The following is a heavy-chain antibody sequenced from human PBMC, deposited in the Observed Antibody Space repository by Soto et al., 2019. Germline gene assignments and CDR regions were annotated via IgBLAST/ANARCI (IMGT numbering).Heavy chain of an antibody. Sequence: GESLKISCKGSGYSFTSYWIGWVRQMPGKGLEWMGIIYPGDSDTRYSPSFQGQVTISADKSISTAYLQWSSLRAEDTAVYYCAKVLAARIFDYWGQGTLVTVSS. V-gene: IGHV5-51*01. J-gene: IGHJ4*02. D-gene: IGHD6-6*01. CDR2: IYPGDSDT. CDR1: GYSFTSYW. CDR3: AKVLAARIFDY.